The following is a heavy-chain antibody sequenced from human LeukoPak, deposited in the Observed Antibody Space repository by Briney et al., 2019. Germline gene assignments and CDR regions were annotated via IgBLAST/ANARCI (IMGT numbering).Heavy chain of an antibody. D-gene: IGHD4-17*01. CDR3: ARGPTVTFNYHYGMDV. J-gene: IGHJ6*02. Sequence: GGSLRLSCAASGFTFSDHYVDWVRQAPGKGLEWVARTRSKARGYTTEYAASVKGIFTVSRDESMNSLYLQMNSPKTEDTAVYYCARGPTVTFNYHYGMDVWGQGTTVTVPS. V-gene: IGHV3-72*01. CDR1: GFTFSDHY. CDR2: TRSKARGYTT.